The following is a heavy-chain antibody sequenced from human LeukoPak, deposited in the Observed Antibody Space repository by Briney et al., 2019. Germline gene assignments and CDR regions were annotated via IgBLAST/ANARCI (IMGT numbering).Heavy chain of an antibody. D-gene: IGHD4-17*01. CDR1: GFAFGNYG. Sequence: GGSLRLSCTGSGFAFGNYGMTWVRQAPGKGLEWVSAITGSGGSTRYTDSVTGRFTISRDNSKNTPFLQMNSLRAEDTAVYYCAKDPNGDYLGAFDFWGPGTLVTVSS. CDR2: ITGSGGST. V-gene: IGHV3-23*01. J-gene: IGHJ3*01. CDR3: AKDPNGDYLGAFDF.